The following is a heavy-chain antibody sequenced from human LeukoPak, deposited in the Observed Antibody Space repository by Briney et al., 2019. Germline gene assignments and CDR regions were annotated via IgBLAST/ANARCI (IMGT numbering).Heavy chain of an antibody. CDR2: ISAYNGNT. D-gene: IGHD2-15*01. V-gene: IGHV1-18*01. CDR3: AGDFLYRPIVVAATPYFDY. Sequence: GASVKVSCKASGYTFTSYGIGWVRQAPGQGLEWMGWISAYNGNTNYAQKLQGRVTMTTDTSTSTAYMELRSLRSDDTAVYYCAGDFLYRPIVVAATPYFDYWGQGTLVTVSS. J-gene: IGHJ4*02. CDR1: GYTFTSYG.